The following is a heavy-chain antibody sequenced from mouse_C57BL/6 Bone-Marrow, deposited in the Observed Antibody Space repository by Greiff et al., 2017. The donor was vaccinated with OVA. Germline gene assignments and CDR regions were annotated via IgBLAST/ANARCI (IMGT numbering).Heavy chain of an antibody. CDR2: ISSGGSYT. V-gene: IGHV5-6*01. CDR3: ARVSRILGYFDY. Sequence: EVKLQESGGDLVKPGGSLKLSCAASGFTFSSYGMSWVRQTPDKRLEWVATISSGGSYTYYPDSVKGRFTISRDNAKNTLYLQMSSLKSEDTAMYYCARVSRILGYFDYWGQGTTLTVSS. CDR1: GFTFSSYG. J-gene: IGHJ2*01.